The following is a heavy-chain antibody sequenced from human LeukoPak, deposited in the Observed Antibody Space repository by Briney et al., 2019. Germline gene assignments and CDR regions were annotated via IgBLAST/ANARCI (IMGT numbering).Heavy chain of an antibody. CDR3: ARGAINSGSYDAYFDY. CDR2: ISYDGNNK. Sequence: GGSLRLSCAASGFTFSNYAMHWVRQAPGKGLEWVAVISYDGNNKYYADSVKGRFTISRDNAKKSLYLQVNSLRAEDTAVYYCARGAINSGSYDAYFDYWGQGTLVTVSS. D-gene: IGHD1-26*01. V-gene: IGHV3-30*04. CDR1: GFTFSNYA. J-gene: IGHJ4*02.